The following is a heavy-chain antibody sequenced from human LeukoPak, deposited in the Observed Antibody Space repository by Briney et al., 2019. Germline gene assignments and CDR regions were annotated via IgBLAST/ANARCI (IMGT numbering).Heavy chain of an antibody. V-gene: IGHV4-59*01. CDR3: ARNSYSSSSENFGY. CDR2: IYYSGST. Sequence: PSQTLSLTCTVSGGSISSYYWSWIRQPPGKGLEWIGYIYYSGSTNYNPSLKSRVTISVDTSKNQFSLKLSSVTAADTAVYYCARNSYSSSSENFGYWGQGTLVTVSS. CDR1: GGSISSYY. D-gene: IGHD6-6*01. J-gene: IGHJ4*02.